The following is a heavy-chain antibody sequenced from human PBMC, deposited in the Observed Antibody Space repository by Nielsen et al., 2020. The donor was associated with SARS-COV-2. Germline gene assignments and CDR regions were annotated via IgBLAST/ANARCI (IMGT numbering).Heavy chain of an antibody. D-gene: IGHD6-19*01. Sequence: SETLSLTCAVYGGSFSGYYWSWIRQPPGKGPEWIGEINHSGSTNYNPSLKSRVTISIDTSKNQFSLKLNSVTASDTAVYYCASHSVAADPAAYWGQGTLVTVSS. CDR3: ASHSVAADPAAY. J-gene: IGHJ4*02. CDR2: INHSGST. CDR1: GGSFSGYY. V-gene: IGHV4-34*01.